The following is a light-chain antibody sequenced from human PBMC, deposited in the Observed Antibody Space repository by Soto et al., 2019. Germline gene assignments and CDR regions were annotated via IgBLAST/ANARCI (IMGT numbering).Light chain of an antibody. CDR1: SSNIGTTY. J-gene: IGLJ1*01. CDR2: ENN. CDR3: GAWDDSVGTYV. V-gene: IGLV1-51*02. Sequence: QSVLTQPPSVSAAPGQRVTISCSGSSSNIGTTYVSWYQQLPGTVPKLLMYENNKRPSGIPDRFSGSKSATSVTLDITGLQTGDEADYYCGAWDDSVGTYVFGTGTKLTVL.